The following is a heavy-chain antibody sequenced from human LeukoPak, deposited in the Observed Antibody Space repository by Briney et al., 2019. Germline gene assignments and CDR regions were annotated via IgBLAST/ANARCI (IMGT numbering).Heavy chain of an antibody. V-gene: IGHV4-39*01. D-gene: IGHD2-15*01. CDR1: GGSISSSNYY. CDR3: VRQKQHCDGGSCFPPDC. J-gene: IGHJ4*02. Sequence: SETLSLTCSVSGGSISSSNYYWGWIRQPPGKGLEWIGSIYYSGRAYHNPSLRSRLTISVDTSKNQFSLKLNSVTATDTAIYYCVRQKQHCDGGSCFPPDCWGQGTPVTVSS. CDR2: IYYSGRA.